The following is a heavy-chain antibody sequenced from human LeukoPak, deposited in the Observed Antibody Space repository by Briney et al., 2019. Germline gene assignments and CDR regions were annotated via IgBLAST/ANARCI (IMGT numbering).Heavy chain of an antibody. Sequence: SETLSLTCTVSGGSISSYYWSWIRQAPGKGLEWIANIDYSGNTIYNPALKSRVTMSVDTSKNQFSLNLTSVTAADTAVYYCARVGRTSILGGAPWFDPWGQGTLVTVSS. D-gene: IGHD2-21*01. CDR1: GGSISSYY. J-gene: IGHJ5*02. CDR2: IDYSGNT. V-gene: IGHV4-59*01. CDR3: ARVGRTSILGGAPWFDP.